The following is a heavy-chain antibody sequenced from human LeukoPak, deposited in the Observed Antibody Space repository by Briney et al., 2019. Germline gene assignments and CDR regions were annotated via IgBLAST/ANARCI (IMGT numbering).Heavy chain of an antibody. CDR3: ARALRAYYYDSSGYYQFDY. CDR2: ISSNGGST. D-gene: IGHD3-22*01. V-gene: IGHV3-64*01. CDR1: GFTFGSSD. Sequence: GGSLRLSCAASGFTFGSSDMHWVRQAPGKGLEYVSAISSNGGSTYYANSVKGRFTISRDNSKNTLYLQMGSLRAEDMAVYYCARALRAYYYDSSGYYQFDYWGQGTLVTVSS. J-gene: IGHJ4*02.